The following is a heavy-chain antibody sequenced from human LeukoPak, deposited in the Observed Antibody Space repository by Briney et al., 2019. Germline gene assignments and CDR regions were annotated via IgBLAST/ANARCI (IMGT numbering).Heavy chain of an antibody. Sequence: ASVKVSFKASGYTFTSYGISWVRQAPGQGLEWMGWISAYNGNTNYAQRLQGRVTMTTDTSTSTAYMELRSLRSDDTAVYYCARESLNAWFDPWGQGTLVTVSS. CDR1: GYTFTSYG. CDR3: ARESLNAWFDP. V-gene: IGHV1-18*04. CDR2: ISAYNGNT. J-gene: IGHJ5*02. D-gene: IGHD2-8*01.